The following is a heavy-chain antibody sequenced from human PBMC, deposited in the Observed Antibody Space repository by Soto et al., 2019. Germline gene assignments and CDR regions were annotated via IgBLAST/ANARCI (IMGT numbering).Heavy chain of an antibody. CDR2: ISSSSSYI. V-gene: IGHV3-21*01. Sequence: GGSLRLSCAASGFTLSSYSMNWVRQAPGKGLEWVSSISSSSSYIYYADSVKGRFTISRDNAKNSLYLQMNSLRAEDTAVYYCARSYRDLTPDLWGRGTLVTVSS. CDR1: GFTLSSYS. J-gene: IGHJ2*01. CDR3: ARSYRDLTPDL.